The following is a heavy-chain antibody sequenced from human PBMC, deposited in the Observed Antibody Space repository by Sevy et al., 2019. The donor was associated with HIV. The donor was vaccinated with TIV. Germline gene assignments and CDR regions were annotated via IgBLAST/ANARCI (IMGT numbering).Heavy chain of an antibody. Sequence: GGSLRLSCATSEFTFSRYWMTWVRQPPGKGLEWVVYINQDGSQKSYVDSVKGRFTISRDNSKNSLFLQMNSLRAEDTAVYYCARAGPLGDLDHFDRWGQGTLVTVSS. D-gene: IGHD2-21*01. V-gene: IGHV3-7*03. CDR1: EFTFSRYW. J-gene: IGHJ4*02. CDR2: INQDGSQK. CDR3: ARAGPLGDLDHFDR.